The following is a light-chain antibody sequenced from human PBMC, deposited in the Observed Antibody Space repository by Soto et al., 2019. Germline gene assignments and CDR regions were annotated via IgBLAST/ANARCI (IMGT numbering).Light chain of an antibody. CDR3: HQRXNWPVT. V-gene: IGKV3-11*01. CDR1: PSVSSY. Sequence: EIVLTQSRGTLSLSPRERATLSCRASPSVSSYLAWYQQQPGQAPRLLIYDASTRATGVSARFSGSGSGTDFTLTISSLDPKDFAVYYGHQRXNWPVTYGQGTKVEVK. J-gene: IGKJ1*01. CDR2: DAS.